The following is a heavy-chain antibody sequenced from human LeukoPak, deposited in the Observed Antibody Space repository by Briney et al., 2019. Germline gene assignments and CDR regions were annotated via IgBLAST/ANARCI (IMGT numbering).Heavy chain of an antibody. D-gene: IGHD3-10*01. CDR3: ARDWRGVMDV. CDR2: ISWDGGST. Sequence: GGSLRLSCAASGFTFDDYAMHWVRQAPGKGLEWVSLISWDGGSTYYADSVKGRFTISRDNSKNSLYLQMNSLRAEDTALYYCARDWRGVMDVWGKGTTITVSS. V-gene: IGHV3-43D*03. CDR1: GFTFDDYA. J-gene: IGHJ6*04.